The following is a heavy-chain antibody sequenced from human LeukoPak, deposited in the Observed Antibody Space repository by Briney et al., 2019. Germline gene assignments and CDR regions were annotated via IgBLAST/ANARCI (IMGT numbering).Heavy chain of an antibody. CDR1: GYTFTSYG. Sequence: ASVKVSCKASGYTFTSYGINWLRQAPGQGLEWMGRSSLNNVNKNYIEKLQGRVTMTTDTSTSTAHMELRSLRPDDTAVYYCARDLGYCSGGSCSDRWYYYYYMDVWGKGTTVTVSS. V-gene: IGHV1-18*01. J-gene: IGHJ6*03. CDR2: SSLNNVNK. CDR3: ARDLGYCSGGSCSDRWYYYYYMDV. D-gene: IGHD2-15*01.